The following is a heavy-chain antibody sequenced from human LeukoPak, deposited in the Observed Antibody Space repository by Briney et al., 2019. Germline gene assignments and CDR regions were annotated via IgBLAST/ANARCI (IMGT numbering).Heavy chain of an antibody. J-gene: IGHJ5*02. V-gene: IGHV3-49*04. Sequence: GGSLRLSCAASGFTFSSYVMHWVRQAPGKGLEWVSAIRTQAYGGTTEYAASVKGRFTISRDDSKSIAYLQMSSLKTDDTAVYYCTRWLGGNSPSWGQGTLVTVSS. CDR3: TRWLGGNSPS. CDR1: GFTFSSYV. D-gene: IGHD4-23*01. CDR2: IRTQAYGGTT.